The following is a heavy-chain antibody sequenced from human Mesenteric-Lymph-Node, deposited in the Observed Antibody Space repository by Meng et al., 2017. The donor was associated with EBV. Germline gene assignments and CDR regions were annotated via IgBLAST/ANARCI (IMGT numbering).Heavy chain of an antibody. CDR1: GGAISSDN. D-gene: IGHD3-10*01. CDR3: ARRLHYYGSLGS. Sequence: HLQLQESGPGLVKPSETLPLTCTISGGAISSDNWAWIRQPPGKGLEWIGDTGTSYYNPSLKNRVTISVDTSNQFSLKLSSVTAADTAVYYCARRLHYYGSLGSWGQGTLVTVSS. J-gene: IGHJ4*02. V-gene: IGHV4-39*01. CDR2: TGTS.